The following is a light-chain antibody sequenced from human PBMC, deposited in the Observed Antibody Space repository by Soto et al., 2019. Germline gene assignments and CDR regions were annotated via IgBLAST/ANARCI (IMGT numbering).Light chain of an antibody. Sequence: SQAVSLGERATINCKSSQSVLYSSNNKNYLAWYQQKPGQPPKLLIYWASTRESGVPDRFSGSGSGTDFTLTISSLQAEDVAVYYCQQYYSTPHIFGQGTKLEIK. J-gene: IGKJ2*01. CDR2: WAS. CDR1: QSVLYSSNNKNY. CDR3: QQYYSTPHI. V-gene: IGKV4-1*01.